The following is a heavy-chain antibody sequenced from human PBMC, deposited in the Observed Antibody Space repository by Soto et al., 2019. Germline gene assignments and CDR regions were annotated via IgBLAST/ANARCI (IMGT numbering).Heavy chain of an antibody. CDR2: IYPPNSET. CDR3: ARHVTSYRWSYFDT. D-gene: IGHD1-26*01. Sequence: EVQLVQSAAEVKTPGESLRISCKGLGYSFTTYWIGWVRQMPGKGLEWMGIIYPPNSETKYSPSFQGRVTISVDKSISTAFVQWSSLEASDTAMYYCARHVTSYRWSYFDTWGKGTLVSVSS. J-gene: IGHJ4*02. V-gene: IGHV5-51*01. CDR1: GYSFTTYW.